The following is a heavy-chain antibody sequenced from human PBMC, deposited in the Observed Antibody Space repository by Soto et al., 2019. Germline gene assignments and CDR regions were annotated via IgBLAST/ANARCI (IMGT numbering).Heavy chain of an antibody. J-gene: IGHJ4*02. V-gene: IGHV3-9*01. CDR3: AKDMVSVYYGSGSYESLFDY. CDR1: GFTFDDYA. D-gene: IGHD3-10*01. Sequence: GGSLRISCAASGFTFDDYAMHWVRQAPGKGLEWVSGISWNSGSIGYADSVKGRFTISRDNAKNSLYLQMNSLRAEDTALYYCAKDMVSVYYGSGSYESLFDYWGQGTLVTVSS. CDR2: ISWNSGSI.